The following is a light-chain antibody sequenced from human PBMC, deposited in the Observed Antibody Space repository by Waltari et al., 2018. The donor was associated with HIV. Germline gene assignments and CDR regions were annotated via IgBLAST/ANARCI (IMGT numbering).Light chain of an antibody. CDR1: SRNVGSDSP. CDR3: CSCPRSGIRYV. V-gene: IGLV2-23*02. J-gene: IGLJ1*01. Sequence: QSALTQPASVSGSPGQSSTISRTGTSRNVGSDSPVPWYQHHPGEAPKLIIYEVTKRPSGVSKRFSGSKSGNTASLTISGLQAEDEADYYCCSCPRSGIRYVFGTGTKVTVL. CDR2: EVT.